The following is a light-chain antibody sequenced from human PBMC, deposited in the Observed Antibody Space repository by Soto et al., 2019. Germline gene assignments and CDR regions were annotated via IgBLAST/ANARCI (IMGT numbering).Light chain of an antibody. CDR1: SSDVGIYNY. J-gene: IGLJ1*01. Sequence: QFALPQPASVSGSPGEAIAISCPGSSSDVGIYNYVSWYQQHPGKVPKLIIYEVTNRPSGVSNRFSGSKSGNTASLTISGLQAEDEADYYCSSYTTSSTRVFGTGTKVTV. CDR2: EVT. V-gene: IGLV2-14*01. CDR3: SSYTTSSTRV.